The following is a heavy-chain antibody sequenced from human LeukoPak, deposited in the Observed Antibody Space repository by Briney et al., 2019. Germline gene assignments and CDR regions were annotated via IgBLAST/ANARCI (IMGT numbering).Heavy chain of an antibody. D-gene: IGHD6-19*01. J-gene: IGHJ6*02. CDR3: ARDSIAVAGIWDYYYGMDV. Sequence: PGGSLRLSCAASGFTFSSYEMNWVRQAPGKGLEWVSYIRSSGSTIFYADSVRGRFTISRDNAKNSLYLQMNSLRAEDTAVYYRARDSIAVAGIWDYYYGMDVWGQGTTVTVSS. CDR1: GFTFSSYE. CDR2: IRSSGSTI. V-gene: IGHV3-48*03.